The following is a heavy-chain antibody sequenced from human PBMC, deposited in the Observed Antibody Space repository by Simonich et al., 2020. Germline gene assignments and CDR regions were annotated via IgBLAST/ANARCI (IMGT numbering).Heavy chain of an antibody. CDR1: GYSISSGYY. CDR2: IYHSGST. Sequence: QVRLQESGPGLVKPSETLSLTCAVSGYSISSGYYWGWIRQPPGKGLEWIGSIYHSGSTYYNPSLKSRVTISVDTSKNQFSLKLSSVTAADTAVYYCARVTREWLVFYWGQGTLVTVSS. J-gene: IGHJ4*02. V-gene: IGHV4-38-2*01. D-gene: IGHD6-19*01. CDR3: ARVTREWLVFY.